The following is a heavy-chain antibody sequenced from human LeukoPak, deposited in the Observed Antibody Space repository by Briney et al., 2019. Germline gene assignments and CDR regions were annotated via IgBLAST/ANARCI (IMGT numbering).Heavy chain of an antibody. CDR3: ASGFTTPGDY. CDR1: GGSISSSSYY. V-gene: IGHV4-39*01. J-gene: IGHJ4*02. D-gene: IGHD1-1*01. Sequence: SETLSLTCTVSGGSISSSSYYWGWIRQPPGKGLEWIGSIYYSGSTYYNPSLKSRVTISVDTSKNQFSLKLSSVTAADTAVYYCASGFTTPGDYWGQGTLVTVSS. CDR2: IYYSGST.